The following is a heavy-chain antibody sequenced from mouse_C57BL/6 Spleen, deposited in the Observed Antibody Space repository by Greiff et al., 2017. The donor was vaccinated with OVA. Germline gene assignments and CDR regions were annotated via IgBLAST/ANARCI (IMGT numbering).Heavy chain of an antibody. CDR1: GYTFTSYW. CDR2: IDPSDSET. Sequence: QVQLQQPGAELVRPGSSVKLSCKASGYTFTSYWMHWVKQRPIQGLEWIGNIDPSDSETHYNQKFKDKATLPVDKSSSTAYMQLSSLTSEDSAVYYCANLSPYYGSSSYAMDYWGQGTSVTVSS. CDR3: ANLSPYYGSSSYAMDY. D-gene: IGHD1-1*01. V-gene: IGHV1-52*01. J-gene: IGHJ4*01.